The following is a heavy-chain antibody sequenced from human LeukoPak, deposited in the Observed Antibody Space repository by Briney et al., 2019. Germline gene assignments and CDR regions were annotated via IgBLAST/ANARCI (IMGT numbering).Heavy chain of an antibody. J-gene: IGHJ6*02. D-gene: IGHD4-23*01. CDR1: GGSISSGGYY. CDR2: IYYSGST. CDR3: ASRWDGGNSYYYGMDV. Sequence: SETLSLTCTVSGGSISSGGYYWSWIRQHPGKGLEWIGYIYYSGSTYYNPSLKSRVTISVDTSKNQFSLKLSSVTAADTAVYYCASRWDGGNSYYYGMDVWGQGTTVTVSS. V-gene: IGHV4-31*03.